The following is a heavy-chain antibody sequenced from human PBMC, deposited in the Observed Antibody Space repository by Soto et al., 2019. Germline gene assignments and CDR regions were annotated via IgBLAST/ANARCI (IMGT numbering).Heavy chain of an antibody. Sequence: GGSLRLSCEGSGFTFSSYEMNWVRQAPGKGLEWVSYISSSGSTKNYADSVKGRFTISRDNVKNSLYLQMNSLRAEDTAVYYCTRVTRDFYYNGMDVWGQGTTVTVSS. CDR2: ISSSGSTK. CDR3: TRVTRDFYYNGMDV. J-gene: IGHJ6*02. D-gene: IGHD3-3*01. V-gene: IGHV3-48*03. CDR1: GFTFSSYE.